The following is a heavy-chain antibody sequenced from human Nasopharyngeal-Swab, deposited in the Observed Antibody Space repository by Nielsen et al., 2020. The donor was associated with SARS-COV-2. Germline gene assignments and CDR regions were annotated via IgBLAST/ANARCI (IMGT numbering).Heavy chain of an antibody. V-gene: IGHV6-1*01. CDR1: GDSVSSSGGA. J-gene: IGHJ6*03. CDR3: ARARGAYGDYYYYYYTDV. Sequence: RTISLTCAISGDSVSSSGGAWNWIRQSPSGGLEWLGRTYYRTKWYNVYTVSVKSRITINPDTSKNQFSLHLNSVTPEDTAVYYCARARGAYGDYYYYYYTDVWGKGTTVTVSS. D-gene: IGHD4-17*01. CDR2: TYYRTKWYN.